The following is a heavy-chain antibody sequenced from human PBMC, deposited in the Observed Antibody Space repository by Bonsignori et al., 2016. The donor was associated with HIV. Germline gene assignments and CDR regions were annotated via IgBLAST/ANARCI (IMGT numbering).Heavy chain of an antibody. D-gene: IGHD6-13*01. Sequence: SETLSLTCAVSGHSITSGYYWAWIRQSPEKGLEWIGNIYHTGNIFYNPSLRGRGTISVDTSKNQFSLRLRSVTAADTAVYYCAMGSSSWYGYWGQGTLVTVSS. J-gene: IGHJ4*02. CDR3: AMGSSSWYGY. V-gene: IGHV4-38-2*01. CDR2: IYHTGNI. CDR1: GHSITSGYY.